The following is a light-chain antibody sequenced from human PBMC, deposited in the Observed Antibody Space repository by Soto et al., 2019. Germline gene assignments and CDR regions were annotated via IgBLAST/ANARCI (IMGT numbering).Light chain of an antibody. Sequence: QSVLTQPPSVSAAPGQKVTISCSGSNSYIGTNDVSWYQQLPGTAPKLLIYDNNNRPSGIPDRFSGSRSGTSATLDITGLQTGDEAEYYCGTWDSSLSVGYVFGTGTKVTVL. CDR1: NSYIGTND. CDR3: GTWDSSLSVGYV. J-gene: IGLJ1*01. V-gene: IGLV1-51*01. CDR2: DNN.